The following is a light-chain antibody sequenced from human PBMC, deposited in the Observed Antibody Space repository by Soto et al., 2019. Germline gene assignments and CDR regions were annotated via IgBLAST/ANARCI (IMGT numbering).Light chain of an antibody. V-gene: IGKV3-15*01. CDR1: QSVSNN. Sequence: EIVMTQSPATLSVSPGERVTLSCRASQSVSNNLAWYQHKPGQAPRLLIYGASTRATGIPARFSGSGSGTGFTITISSLQSEDFAIYYWHQYNNWPPYTFGQGTKLEIK. J-gene: IGKJ2*01. CDR2: GAS. CDR3: HQYNNWPPYT.